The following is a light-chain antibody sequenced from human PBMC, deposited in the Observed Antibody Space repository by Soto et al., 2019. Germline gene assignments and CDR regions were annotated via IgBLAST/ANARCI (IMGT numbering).Light chain of an antibody. V-gene: IGLV1-40*01. CDR2: GNS. J-gene: IGLJ3*02. Sequence: QSVLTQPPSVSGAPGQRVTISCTGSSSNIGAGYEIHWYQRLPGPAPKLLIYGNSNRPSGVPDRFSGSKSGTSASLAITGLQAEDEADYYCQSYDTSLSTSGVFGGGTKVTVL. CDR3: QSYDTSLSTSGV. CDR1: SSNIGAGYE.